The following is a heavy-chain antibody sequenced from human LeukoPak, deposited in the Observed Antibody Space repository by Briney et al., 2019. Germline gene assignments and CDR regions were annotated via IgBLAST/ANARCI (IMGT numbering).Heavy chain of an antibody. D-gene: IGHD2-2*01. CDR2: INTNSGGT. V-gene: IGHV1-2*02. CDR1: GYTFTCYY. J-gene: IGHJ4*02. Sequence: ASVKVSCKASGYTFTCYYMHWVRQAPGQGLEWMGWINTNSGGTNYAQKFQGRVTMTRDTSISTAYMELSRLRSDDTAVYYCARDVEEYCSSTSCYIVDYRGQGTLVTVSS. CDR3: ARDVEEYCSSTSCYIVDY.